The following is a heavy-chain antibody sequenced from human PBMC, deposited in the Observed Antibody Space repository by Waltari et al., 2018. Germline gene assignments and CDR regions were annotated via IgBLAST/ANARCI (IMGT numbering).Heavy chain of an antibody. V-gene: IGHV1-2*02. CDR2: IDPKSGDS. D-gene: IGHD1-1*01. CDR1: GYTFSDSY. CDR3: AAGLTDNF. Sequence: QVTLVQSGAEVKRPGDSVRVSCKTSGYTFSDSYIQWVRQAPGQGLEWMGWIDPKSGDSTYARQFQGRVTLTRDTYIKTIFMELRGLTSADTAVYYCAAGLTDNFWGQGTLVTVS. J-gene: IGHJ1*01.